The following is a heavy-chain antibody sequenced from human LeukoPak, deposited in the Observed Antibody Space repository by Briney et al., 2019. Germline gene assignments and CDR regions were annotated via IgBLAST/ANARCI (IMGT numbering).Heavy chain of an antibody. Sequence: SETLSPTCAVYGGSFSGYYWSWIRQPPGKGLEWIGEINHSGSTNYNPSLKSRVTISVDTSKNQFSLKLSSVTAADTAVYYCARVRYSSGWYLGSANFDYWGQGTLVTVSS. V-gene: IGHV4-34*01. CDR3: ARVRYSSGWYLGSANFDY. D-gene: IGHD6-19*01. CDR1: GGSFSGYY. CDR2: INHSGST. J-gene: IGHJ4*02.